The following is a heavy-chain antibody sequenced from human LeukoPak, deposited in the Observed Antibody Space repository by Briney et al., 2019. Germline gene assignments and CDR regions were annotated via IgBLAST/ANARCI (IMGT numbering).Heavy chain of an antibody. CDR3: AKATGSYPSNPFDY. Sequence: GGPLRLSCAASGFTFSNYAMNWVRQAPGKGLEWVSGISGGGEGTFYADSVKGRFTISRDISKSTLFLQMNSLRVEDTAVYYCAKATGSYPSNPFDYWGQGTLVTVSS. J-gene: IGHJ4*02. CDR1: GFTFSNYA. D-gene: IGHD1-26*01. CDR2: ISGGGEGT. V-gene: IGHV3-23*01.